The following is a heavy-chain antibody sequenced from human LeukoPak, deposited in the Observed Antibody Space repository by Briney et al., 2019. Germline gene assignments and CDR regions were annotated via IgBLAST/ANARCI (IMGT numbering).Heavy chain of an antibody. Sequence: ASVKVSCKVSGYTLTELSMHWVRQAPGKGLEWMGGFEPEEGETIYAQKFQGRVTMTEDTSSDTAYMVLSSLRSEDTAVYYCATVRPTDDPYYFDYWGQGTLVTVSS. CDR1: GYTLTELS. V-gene: IGHV1-24*01. CDR2: FEPEEGET. J-gene: IGHJ4*02. CDR3: ATVRPTDDPYYFDY. D-gene: IGHD2-21*01.